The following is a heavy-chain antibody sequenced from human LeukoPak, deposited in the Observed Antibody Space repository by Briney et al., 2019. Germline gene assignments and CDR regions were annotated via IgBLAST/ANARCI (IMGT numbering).Heavy chain of an antibody. CDR2: IYYSGST. Sequence: SETLSLTCTVSGGSISSYYWSWIRQPPGKGLEWIGYIYYSGSTNYNPSLKSRVTISVDTSKNQFSLKLSSVTAADTAVYYCARIHGSSWYDYWGQGTLVTVSS. D-gene: IGHD6-13*01. CDR1: GGSISSYY. CDR3: ARIHGSSWYDY. J-gene: IGHJ4*02. V-gene: IGHV4-59*01.